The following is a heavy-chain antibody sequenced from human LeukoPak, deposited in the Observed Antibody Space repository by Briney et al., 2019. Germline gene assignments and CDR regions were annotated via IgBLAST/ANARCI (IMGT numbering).Heavy chain of an antibody. Sequence: ASVKVSCKASGGTFSSYAISWVRQAPGQGLEWMGRIIPILGIANYAQKFQGRVTITADKSTSTAYMELSSLRSEDTAVYYCAREYRPQLRYNYYYYGMDVWGQGTTVTVSS. D-gene: IGHD4-17*01. CDR1: GGTFSSYA. CDR3: AREYRPQLRYNYYYYGMDV. CDR2: IIPILGIA. V-gene: IGHV1-69*04. J-gene: IGHJ6*02.